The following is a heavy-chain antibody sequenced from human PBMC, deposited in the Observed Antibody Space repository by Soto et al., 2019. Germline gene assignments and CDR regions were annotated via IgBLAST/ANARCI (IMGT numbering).Heavy chain of an antibody. CDR3: ASNLEDIVVVGQPYGMDV. D-gene: IGHD2-15*01. Sequence: PSETLSLTCAVYGGSFSGYYWSWIRQPPGKGLEWIGEINHSGSTNYNPSLKSRVTISVDTSKNQFSLKLSSVTAADTAVYYCASNLEDIVVVGQPYGMDVWGQGTTVTVSS. CDR1: GGSFSGYY. CDR2: INHSGST. J-gene: IGHJ6*02. V-gene: IGHV4-34*01.